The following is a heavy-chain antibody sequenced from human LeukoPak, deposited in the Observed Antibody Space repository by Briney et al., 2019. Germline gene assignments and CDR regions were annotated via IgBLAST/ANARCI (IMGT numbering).Heavy chain of an antibody. CDR1: GFIFSSYT. Sequence: TGGSLRPSCAASGFIFSSYTMNWVRQAPGKGLEWVSSISSSSSYIYYADSVKGRFTISRDNAKNSLYLQMNSLRAEDTAVYYCASLRGDYGDLPPDDAFDIWGQGTMVTVSS. CDR2: ISSSSSYI. V-gene: IGHV3-21*01. CDR3: ASLRGDYGDLPPDDAFDI. J-gene: IGHJ3*02. D-gene: IGHD4-17*01.